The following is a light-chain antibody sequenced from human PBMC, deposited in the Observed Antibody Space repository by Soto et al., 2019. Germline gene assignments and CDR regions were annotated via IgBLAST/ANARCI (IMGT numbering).Light chain of an antibody. V-gene: IGLV1-40*01. CDR2: GDS. CDR1: ASNLGADYD. J-gene: IGLJ2*01. Sequence: QAVVTQPPSVSGAPGQRVTISCTGSASNLGADYDVHWYRQLPGTAPKLLIYGDSNRPSGVPDRFSGSKSGTSASLAITGLQAEDEADYYCQSYDSSLSTYVVFGGGTKVTVL. CDR3: QSYDSSLSTYVV.